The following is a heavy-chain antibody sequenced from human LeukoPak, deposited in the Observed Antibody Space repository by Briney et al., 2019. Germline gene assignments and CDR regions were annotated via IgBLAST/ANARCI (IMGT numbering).Heavy chain of an antibody. Sequence: SVKVSCKASGGTFSSYAISWVRQAPGQGLEWMGRIIPILSIANYAQKFQGRVTITADKSTSTAYMELSSLRSEDTAVYYCAIGVVTLMDVWGQGTTVTVSS. CDR1: GGTFSSYA. V-gene: IGHV1-69*04. J-gene: IGHJ6*02. D-gene: IGHD3-3*01. CDR3: AIGVVTLMDV. CDR2: IIPILSIA.